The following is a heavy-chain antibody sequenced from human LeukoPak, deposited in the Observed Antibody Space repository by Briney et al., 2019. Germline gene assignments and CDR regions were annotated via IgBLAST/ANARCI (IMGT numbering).Heavy chain of an antibody. D-gene: IGHD2-2*02. CDR1: GFTFSSYA. CDR2: ISGSGGST. CDR3: AKVSYRFFDY. V-gene: IGHV3-23*01. J-gene: IGHJ4*02. Sequence: GSLRPSCAASGFTFSSYAMSWVRQAPGKGREWVSAISGSGGSTYYADSVKGRFTISRDNSKNTLYLQMNSLRAEDTAVYYCAKVSYRFFDYWGQGTLVTVSS.